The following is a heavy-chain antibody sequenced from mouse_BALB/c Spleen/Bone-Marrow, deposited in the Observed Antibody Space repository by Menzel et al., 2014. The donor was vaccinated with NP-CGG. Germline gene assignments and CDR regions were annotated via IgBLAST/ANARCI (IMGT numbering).Heavy chain of an antibody. CDR2: ISTYSGNT. V-gene: IGHV1-67*01. Sequence: VQLQQSGPELVRPGVSVKISCKGSGYTFTDYAMHWVKQSRAKSLEWIGVISTYSGNTNYNQKFKGKATMTVDKSSSTAYMVLARLTSEDSAIYYCARGNRYDGAWFAYWGQGTLVTVST. CDR1: GYTFTDYA. D-gene: IGHD2-14*01. CDR3: ARGNRYDGAWFAY. J-gene: IGHJ3*01.